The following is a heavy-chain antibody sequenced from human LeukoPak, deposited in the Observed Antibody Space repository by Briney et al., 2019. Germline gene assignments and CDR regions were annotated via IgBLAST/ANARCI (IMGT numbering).Heavy chain of an antibody. V-gene: IGHV4-39*01. J-gene: IGHJ6*02. Sequence: WETLSLTCTVSGDSISREGVYWTWTRQPPGKGLVWIGSIYHSGGTYYSLSFRSRITISIDTSKNRFSLRVNSLTAADTAVYYCARHVSSGWDYYYGLDVWGQGTAVSVSS. CDR2: IYHSGGT. CDR3: ARHVSSGWDYYYGLDV. CDR1: GDSISREGVY. D-gene: IGHD6-19*01.